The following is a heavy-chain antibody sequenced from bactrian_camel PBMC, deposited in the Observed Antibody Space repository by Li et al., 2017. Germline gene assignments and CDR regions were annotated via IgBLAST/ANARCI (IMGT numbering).Heavy chain of an antibody. J-gene: IGHJ6*01. CDR3: AGKTHFRAAAGPWDDFGF. D-gene: IGHD6*01. V-gene: IGHV3S28*01. CDR1: GFTFSNYY. CDR2: ISTGAGNT. Sequence: QLVESGGGLVQPGGSLRLSCAASGFTFSNYYMSWVRQAPGVGLEWVSGISTGAGNTFYADSAKGRFTISRDNAKNTLYLQMNSLKFEDTAIYYCAGKTHFRAAAGPWDDFGFWALGTQVTVS.